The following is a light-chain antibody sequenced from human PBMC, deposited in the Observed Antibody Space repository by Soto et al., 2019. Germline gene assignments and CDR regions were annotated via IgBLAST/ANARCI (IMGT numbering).Light chain of an antibody. CDR3: SSFTSSITYV. V-gene: IGLV2-14*01. CDR1: SSDVGGFNY. Sequence: VLTQPASVSGSPGQSITISCTGTSSDVGGFNYVSWYQQQPGRAPKLILYEVSNRPSGVAHRFTGSKSGNTASLTISGLQAEDEADYYCSSFTSSITYVFGTGTKV. J-gene: IGLJ1*01. CDR2: EVS.